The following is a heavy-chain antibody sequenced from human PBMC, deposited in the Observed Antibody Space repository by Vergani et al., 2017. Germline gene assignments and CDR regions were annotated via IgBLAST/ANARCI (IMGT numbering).Heavy chain of an antibody. D-gene: IGHD1-26*01. CDR3: ARIRQVGATPPDAFDI. Sequence: QVTLKESGPVLAKHTETLTLTCTVSGFSLSNARMGVSWIRQPPGKALEWPAHIFSNDEKSYSTSLKSRLTISKDTSKSQVVLTMTNMDPVDTATYYCARIRQVGATPPDAFDIWGQGTMVTVSS. V-gene: IGHV2-26*01. J-gene: IGHJ3*02. CDR2: IFSNDEK. CDR1: GFSLSNARMG.